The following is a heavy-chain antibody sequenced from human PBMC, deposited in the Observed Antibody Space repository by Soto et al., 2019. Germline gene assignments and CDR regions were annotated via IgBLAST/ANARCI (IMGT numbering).Heavy chain of an antibody. J-gene: IGHJ6*02. Sequence: QVPLVQSGAEVKKPGASVKVSCKASGYTFTSYGISWVRQAPGQGLEWMGWISAYNGNTNYAQKLQGRVTMTTDTSTSTAYMELRSLRSDDTAVYYCARGGYYYDSSGYPRYYYYGMDVWGQGTTVTVSS. CDR2: ISAYNGNT. D-gene: IGHD3-22*01. CDR1: GYTFTSYG. V-gene: IGHV1-18*04. CDR3: ARGGYYYDSSGYPRYYYYGMDV.